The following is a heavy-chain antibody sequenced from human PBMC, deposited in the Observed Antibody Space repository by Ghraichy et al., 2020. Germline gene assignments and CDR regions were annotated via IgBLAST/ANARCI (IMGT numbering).Heavy chain of an antibody. CDR2: IKSDGSST. V-gene: IGHV3-74*01. CDR3: AREYCSCGRCFFGTGGSHFDY. D-gene: IGHD2-15*01. Sequence: GGSLRLSCAASGFTLSNYWMHWVRQAPGKGLVWVSRIKSDGSSTIYADSVKGRFTISRDNAKNTLYLQMNSLRAEDTAVYYCAREYCSCGRCFFGTGGSHFDYWSQGTLVTVSS. CDR1: GFTLSNYW. J-gene: IGHJ4*02.